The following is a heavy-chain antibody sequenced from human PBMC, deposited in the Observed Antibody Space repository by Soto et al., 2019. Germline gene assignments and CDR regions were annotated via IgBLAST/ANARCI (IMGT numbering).Heavy chain of an antibody. J-gene: IGHJ3*02. V-gene: IGHV3-9*01. CDR1: GFTFDDYA. D-gene: IGHD3-3*01. Sequence: EVQLVESGGGLVQPGRSLRLSCAASGFTFDDYAMHWVRQAPGKGLGWVSGISWYSGSIGYADSVKGQFTISRDNAKNSLYLQMNSLRAEDTALYYCAKDIRLNLPPGYFWSGGGAFAIWGQGTMVTVSS. CDR2: ISWYSGSI. CDR3: AKDIRLNLPPGYFWSGGGAFAI.